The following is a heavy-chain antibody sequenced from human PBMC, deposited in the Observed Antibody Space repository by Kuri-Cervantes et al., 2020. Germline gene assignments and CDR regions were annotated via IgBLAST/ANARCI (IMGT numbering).Heavy chain of an antibody. J-gene: IGHJ6*04. CDR2: IRSKVNNYAT. D-gene: IGHD3-9*01. V-gene: IGHV3-73*01. CDR3: ARARDILLDV. CDR1: GFTFSGSA. Sequence: GGSLRLSCAASGFTFSGSAMHWVRQASGKGLEWVGRIRSKVNNYATAYAASVIGRFTISRDDSKNTAYLQMNSLKIEDTAVYYCARARDILLDVWGKGTTVTVSS.